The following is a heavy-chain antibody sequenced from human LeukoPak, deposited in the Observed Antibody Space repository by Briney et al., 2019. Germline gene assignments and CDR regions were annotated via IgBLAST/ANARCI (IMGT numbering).Heavy chain of an antibody. Sequence: PGGSLRLSCAASGFTFSSYGMHWVRQAPGRGREGGAFIRYDGSNKYYADSVKGRFTISRDNSKNTLYLQMNSLRAEDTAVYYCAKDSSWYDDPVHFDYWGQGTLVTVSS. CDR3: AKDSSWYDDPVHFDY. CDR2: IRYDGSNK. J-gene: IGHJ4*02. CDR1: GFTFSSYG. V-gene: IGHV3-30*02. D-gene: IGHD6-13*01.